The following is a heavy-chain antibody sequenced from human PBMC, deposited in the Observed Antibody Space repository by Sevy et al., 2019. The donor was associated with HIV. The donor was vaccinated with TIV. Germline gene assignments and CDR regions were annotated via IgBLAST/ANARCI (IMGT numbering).Heavy chain of an antibody. V-gene: IGHV3-73*01. D-gene: IGHD5-12*01. J-gene: IGHJ6*02. CDR2: IRSKANSYAT. CDR3: TRLIISMATMFDGMDV. Sequence: GGSLRLSCAASGFTFSGSAMHWVRQASGKGLEWVGRIRSKANSYATAYAASVKGRFTISRDDSKNTAYLKMNSLKTEDTAVYYCTRLIISMATMFDGMDVWGQGTTVTVSS. CDR1: GFTFSGSA.